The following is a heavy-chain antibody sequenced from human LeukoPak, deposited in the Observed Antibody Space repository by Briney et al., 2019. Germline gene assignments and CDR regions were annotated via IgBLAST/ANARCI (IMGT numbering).Heavy chain of an antibody. CDR1: GFTFSDYY. J-gene: IGHJ4*02. Sequence: PGGSLRLSCAASGFTFSDYYMSWIRQAPGKGLEWVSCISSSSSYTNYADSVKGRFTISRDNAKNSLYLQMNSLRAEDTAVYYCARDRSGSPYWGQGTLVTVSS. V-gene: IGHV3-11*06. CDR3: ARDRSGSPY. D-gene: IGHD6-19*01. CDR2: ISSSSSYT.